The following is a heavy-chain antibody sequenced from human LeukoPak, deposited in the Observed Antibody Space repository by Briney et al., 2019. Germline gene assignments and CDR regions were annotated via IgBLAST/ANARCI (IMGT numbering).Heavy chain of an antibody. CDR1: GYTFTSYG. D-gene: IGHD6-13*01. V-gene: IGHV1-18*01. J-gene: IGHJ6*02. CDR2: ISAYNGNT. Sequence: GASVKASCKASGYTFTSYGISWVRQAPGQGLEWMGWISAYNGNTNYAQKLQGRVTMTTDTSTSTAYMELRSLRSDDTAVYYCARMAAAGLYYYYGMDVWGQGTTVTVSS. CDR3: ARMAAAGLYYYYGMDV.